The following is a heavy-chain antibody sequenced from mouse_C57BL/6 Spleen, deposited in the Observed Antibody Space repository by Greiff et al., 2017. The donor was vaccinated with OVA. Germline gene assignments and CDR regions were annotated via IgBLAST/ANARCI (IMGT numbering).Heavy chain of an antibody. J-gene: IGHJ3*01. Sequence: EVQLQQSGPELVKPGASVKISCKASGYTFTDYYMNWVKQSHGKSLEWIGDINPNNGGTSYNQKFKGKATLTVDKSSSTAYMELRSLTSEDSAVYYCARGEDYGRIAYWGQGTLVTVSA. D-gene: IGHD1-1*01. CDR1: GYTFTDYY. CDR2: INPNNGGT. V-gene: IGHV1-26*01. CDR3: ARGEDYGRIAY.